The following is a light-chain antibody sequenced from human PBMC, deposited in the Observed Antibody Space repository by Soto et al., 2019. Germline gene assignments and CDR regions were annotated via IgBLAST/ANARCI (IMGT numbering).Light chain of an antibody. Sequence: DLQMTQSPSTLSASVGDRVTITCRASQSISSWLAWYQQKPGKAPKLLIYDASSLEIGVPSRFSGSGSGTEFTLTISSLQPDDFATYYCQQYNSYWTFGQGTKVEIK. CDR3: QQYNSYWT. V-gene: IGKV1-5*01. CDR1: QSISSW. J-gene: IGKJ1*01. CDR2: DAS.